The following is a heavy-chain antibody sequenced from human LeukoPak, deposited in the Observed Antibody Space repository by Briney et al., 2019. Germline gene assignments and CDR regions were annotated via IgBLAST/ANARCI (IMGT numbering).Heavy chain of an antibody. CDR2: ISWNSGSI. V-gene: IGHV3-9*03. J-gene: IGHJ3*02. D-gene: IGHD3-22*01. CDR1: GFTFDDYA. CDR3: AKGYYYDSSGPLDAFDI. Sequence: GGSLRLSCAASGFTFDDYAMHWVRQAPGKGLEWVSGISWNSGSIGYADSVKGRFTISRDNAKNSLYLQMNSLRAEDMALYYCAKGYYYDSSGPLDAFDIWGQGTMVTVSS.